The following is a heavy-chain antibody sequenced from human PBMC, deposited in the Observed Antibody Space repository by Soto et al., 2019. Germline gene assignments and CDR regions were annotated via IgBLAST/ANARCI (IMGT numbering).Heavy chain of an antibody. J-gene: IGHJ6*02. Sequence: GGSLRLSCEVSGFTLTSYGMHWVRQARDNGLEWVSTVGRGGDTYYADSVKGRFIISRDNSKNTLFLQKNSLRAEDTALYFSAKDGTTVGIHYYGMDVWGQGTTVTVSS. CDR1: GFTLTSYG. D-gene: IGHD4-4*01. V-gene: IGHV3-23*01. CDR3: AKDGTTVGIHYYGMDV. CDR2: VGRGGDT.